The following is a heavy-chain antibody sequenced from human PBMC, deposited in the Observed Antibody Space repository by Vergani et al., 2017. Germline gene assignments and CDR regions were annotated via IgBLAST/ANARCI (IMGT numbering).Heavy chain of an antibody. D-gene: IGHD6-19*01. CDR3: AIYPAIAVAKKDY. CDR1: GFIVSSNY. CDR2: SGSGRST. V-gene: IGHV3-53*01. Sequence: EVQLVESGGGLIQPGESLRLSCAGSGFIVSSNYMNWVRQAPGKGLEWVSGLSGSGRSTYYADSVKGRFTISRDNSKNTLYLQMNSLRAEDTAIYYCAIYPAIAVAKKDYWGQGTLVTVSS. J-gene: IGHJ4*02.